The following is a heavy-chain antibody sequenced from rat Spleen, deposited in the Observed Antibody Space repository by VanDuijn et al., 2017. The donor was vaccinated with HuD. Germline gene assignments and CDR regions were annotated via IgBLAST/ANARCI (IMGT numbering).Heavy chain of an antibody. D-gene: IGHD4-3*01. CDR3: VRQDTSGYSNWFAY. J-gene: IGHJ3*01. V-gene: IGHV5-25*01. Sequence: EVQLVESGGGLVQPGRSLKLSCVASGFTFSNFDMAWVRQAPTKGLEWVASISPSGVTYYRDSVKGRFTVSRENAKSTLYLLMDSLRSEDTATYFCVRQDTSGYSNWFAYWDQGTLVTVSS. CDR1: GFTFSNFD. CDR2: ISPSGVT.